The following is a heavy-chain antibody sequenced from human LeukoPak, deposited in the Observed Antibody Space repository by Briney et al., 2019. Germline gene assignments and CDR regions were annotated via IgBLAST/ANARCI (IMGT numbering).Heavy chain of an antibody. CDR1: GFTVDTKT. Sequence: GGSLRLSCAASGFTVDTKTIYWVRQTPEKGLEWLSAITISGTTYYADSVKGRFTISRDNAKNSLYLQMNSLRDEDTALYYCARKGDPSGLGYWGQGTLVTASS. CDR2: ITISGTT. V-gene: IGHV3-69-1*02. CDR3: ARKGDPSGLGY. D-gene: IGHD3-10*01. J-gene: IGHJ4*02.